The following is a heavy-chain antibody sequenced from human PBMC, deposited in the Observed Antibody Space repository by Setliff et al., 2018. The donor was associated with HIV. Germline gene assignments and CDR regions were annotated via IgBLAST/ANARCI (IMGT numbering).Heavy chain of an antibody. D-gene: IGHD1-26*01. CDR3: ARAYSGSFDH. V-gene: IGHV4-38-2*01. Sequence: LSLTCAVSGYSISSGFLWGWIRQPPGKGLEWLGTIYHSGSTYYNPSLRSRVTMSVDTSKNQFSLKLSSVTAADTAVYYCARAYSGSFDHWGQGTLVTVSS. CDR1: GYSISSGFL. CDR2: IYHSGST. J-gene: IGHJ4*02.